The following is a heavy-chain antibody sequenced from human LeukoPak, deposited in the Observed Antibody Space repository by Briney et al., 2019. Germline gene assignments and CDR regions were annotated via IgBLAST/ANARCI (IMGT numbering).Heavy chain of an antibody. CDR3: ARGGCSGGSCFPLGY. CDR2: IYYSGST. J-gene: IGHJ4*02. Sequence: SETLSLTCAVSGGSISSGGYSWRWIRQPPGKGLEWIVYIYYSGSTYYNPSLKSRVTISVDTSKNQFSLKLSSVTAADTAVYYCARGGCSGGSCFPLGYWGQGTLVTVSS. D-gene: IGHD2-15*01. V-gene: IGHV4-30-4*07. CDR1: GGSISSGGYS.